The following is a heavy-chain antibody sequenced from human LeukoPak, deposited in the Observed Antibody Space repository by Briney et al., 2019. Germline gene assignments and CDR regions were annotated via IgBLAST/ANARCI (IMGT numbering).Heavy chain of an antibody. Sequence: ASVKVSCKASGYTFTGYGISWVRQAPGQGLEWMGWISAYKGNTNYAQKVQGRVTMTTDTPTSTAYMELRSLRSDDTAVYYCARQSVITMVRGDDAFDIWGQGTRVTVSS. D-gene: IGHD3-10*01. CDR2: ISAYKGNT. CDR3: ARQSVITMVRGDDAFDI. J-gene: IGHJ3*02. V-gene: IGHV1-18*01. CDR1: GYTFTGYG.